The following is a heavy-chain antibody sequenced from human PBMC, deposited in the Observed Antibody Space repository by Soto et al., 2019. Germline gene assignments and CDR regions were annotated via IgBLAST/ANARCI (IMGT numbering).Heavy chain of an antibody. D-gene: IGHD3-10*01. CDR1: GFTFSSSW. Sequence: EVQLVESGGDLVQPGGSLRLPCAASGFTFSSSWMYWVRQAPGKGLVSVSRISPDGSTTTYADSVKGRFTISRDNAKNTLYLQMNSLRAEDTAVYYCAGGYSGSPRWGQGTLVTVSS. V-gene: IGHV3-74*01. CDR2: ISPDGSTT. CDR3: AGGYSGSPR. J-gene: IGHJ4*02.